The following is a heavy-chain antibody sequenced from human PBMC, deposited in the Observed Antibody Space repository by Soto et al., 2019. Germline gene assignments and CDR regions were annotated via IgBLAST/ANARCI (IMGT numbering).Heavy chain of an antibody. CDR2: IFSNDDK. Sequence: QVTLKESGPVLVKPTETLTLTCTVSGFSLSNARMGVSWIRQPPGKALEWLAHIFSNDDKSYSTSLKSRLTLSKDTSKSQVVLTMTNMDPVDTATYYCARMGGGSAYPDYWGQGTLVTVSS. CDR1: GFSLSNARMG. CDR3: ARMGGGSAYPDY. D-gene: IGHD2-15*01. V-gene: IGHV2-26*01. J-gene: IGHJ4*02.